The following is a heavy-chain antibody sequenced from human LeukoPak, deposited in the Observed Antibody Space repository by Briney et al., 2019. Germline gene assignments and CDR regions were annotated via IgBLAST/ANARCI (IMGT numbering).Heavy chain of an antibody. J-gene: IGHJ4*02. V-gene: IGHV3-23*01. Sequence: GGSLRLSCAASGFIFSSYGMSWVRQAPGKGLEWVSAISGSGGSTYYADSVKGRFTISRDNSKNTLYLQMNNLRAEDTAVYYCAKDGGVWFGESNDYWGQGTLVTVSS. D-gene: IGHD3-10*01. CDR1: GFIFSSYG. CDR3: AKDGGVWFGESNDY. CDR2: ISGSGGST.